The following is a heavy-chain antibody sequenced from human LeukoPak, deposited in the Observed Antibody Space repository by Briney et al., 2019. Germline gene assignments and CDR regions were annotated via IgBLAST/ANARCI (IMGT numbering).Heavy chain of an antibody. D-gene: IGHD4-17*01. Sequence: VSVKVSCKASGYTFTSYGISWVRQAPGQGLEWMGWISAYNGNTNYAQKLQGRVTMTTDTSTSTAYMELRSLRSDDTAVYYCAREPDGDYEHLFDYWGQGTLVTVSS. J-gene: IGHJ4*02. V-gene: IGHV1-18*01. CDR1: GYTFTSYG. CDR2: ISAYNGNT. CDR3: AREPDGDYEHLFDY.